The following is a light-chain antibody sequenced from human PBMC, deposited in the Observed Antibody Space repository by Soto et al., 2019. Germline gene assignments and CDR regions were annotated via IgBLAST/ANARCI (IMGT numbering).Light chain of an antibody. CDR3: ETWDSNTRV. CDR1: SGHSSYI. CDR2: LESSGSY. J-gene: IGLJ3*02. V-gene: IGLV4-60*02. Sequence: QSVLTQSSSASASLGSSVKLTCTLSSGHSSYIIAWHQQQPGKAPRYLMKLESSGSYNKGSGVPDRFSGSSSGADRYLTISNLQFEEEADYYCETWDSNTRVFGGGTKLTVL.